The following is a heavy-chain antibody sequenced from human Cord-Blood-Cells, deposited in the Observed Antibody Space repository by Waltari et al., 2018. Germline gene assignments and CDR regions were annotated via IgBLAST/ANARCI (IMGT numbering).Heavy chain of an antibody. CDR2: ISGSVFNT. CDR1: GFTFSSYA. J-gene: IGHJ2*01. V-gene: IGHV3-23*01. Sequence: EVQLLESGGGLVQPGGSLRLSCAASGFTFSSYAMSWVRQALWKGLEWVSAISGSVFNTYYTDSVKVRFTISRYNSKNTLYLQMNSLRSEYTAVYYCAKKWYFDLLGLGTLVTVSS. CDR3: AKKWYFDL.